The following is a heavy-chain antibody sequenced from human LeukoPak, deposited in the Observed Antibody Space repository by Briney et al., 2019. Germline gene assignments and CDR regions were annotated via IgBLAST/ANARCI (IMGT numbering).Heavy chain of an antibody. CDR3: AKSPHYYDSSALAEYFQH. D-gene: IGHD3-22*01. V-gene: IGHV3-23*01. CDR2: ISGSGGST. CDR1: GFTFSSYA. Sequence: GGSPRLSCAASGFTFSSYAMSWVRQAPGKGLEWVSAISGSGGSTYSADSVKGRFTISRDNSKNTLYLQMNSLRAEDTAVYYCAKSPHYYDSSALAEYFQHWGQGTLVTVSS. J-gene: IGHJ1*01.